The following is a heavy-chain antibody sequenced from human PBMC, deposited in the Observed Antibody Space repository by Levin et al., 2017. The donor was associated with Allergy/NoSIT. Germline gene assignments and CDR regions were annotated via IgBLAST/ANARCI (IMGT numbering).Heavy chain of an antibody. D-gene: IGHD2-2*02. CDR2: ISGSGGST. Sequence: GESLKISCAASGFTFSSYAMSWVRQAPGKGLEWVSAISGSGGSTYYADSVKGRFTISRDNSKNTLYLQMNSLRAEDTAVYYCAKDRAYQLLYSWFDPWGQGTLVTVSS. J-gene: IGHJ5*02. CDR1: GFTFSSYA. CDR3: AKDRAYQLLYSWFDP. V-gene: IGHV3-23*01.